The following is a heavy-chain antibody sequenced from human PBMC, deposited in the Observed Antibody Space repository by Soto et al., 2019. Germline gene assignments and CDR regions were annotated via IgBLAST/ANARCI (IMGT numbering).Heavy chain of an antibody. CDR1: GGSFSDYY. CDR3: AISHALSRDFDY. V-gene: IGHV4-34*01. Sequence: QVQLQQWGAGLLKPSETLSITCAVYGGSFSDYYWNWIRQPRGKGLEWIGEINHSGSTNYNPSLKSRVTISVDTSNNQFSLKLSSVTAADTAVYYCAISHALSRDFDYWGQGTLVTVSS. J-gene: IGHJ4*02. CDR2: INHSGST.